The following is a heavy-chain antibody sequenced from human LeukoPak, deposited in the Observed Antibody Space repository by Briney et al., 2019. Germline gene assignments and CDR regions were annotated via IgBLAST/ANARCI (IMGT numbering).Heavy chain of an antibody. V-gene: IGHV3-7*01. CDR3: ARERGSGSYHPFDP. CDR1: GFTFSSYW. J-gene: IGHJ5*02. Sequence: GGSLRLSCGASGFTFSSYWMSWVRQTPGKGLEGVANIKQDGSEKNYVDSVKGRFTISRDNAKNSLYLQMNSLRVDETAVYYCARERGSGSYHPFDPWGQATLPTVPS. CDR2: IKQDGSEK. D-gene: IGHD3-10*01.